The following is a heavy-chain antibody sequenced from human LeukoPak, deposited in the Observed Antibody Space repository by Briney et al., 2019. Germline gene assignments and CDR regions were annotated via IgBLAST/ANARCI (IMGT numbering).Heavy chain of an antibody. CDR3: AQSPYGDYGTGVY. V-gene: IGHV3-74*01. J-gene: IGHJ4*02. CDR2: INSDGSST. D-gene: IGHD4-17*01. Sequence: AGGSLRLSCAASGFTFSSYWMHWVRQAPGKGLVWVSRINSDGSSTSYADSVKGRFTISRDNSKNTLYLQMNSLRAEDTAVYYCAQSPYGDYGTGVYWGQGTLVTVSS. CDR1: GFTFSSYW.